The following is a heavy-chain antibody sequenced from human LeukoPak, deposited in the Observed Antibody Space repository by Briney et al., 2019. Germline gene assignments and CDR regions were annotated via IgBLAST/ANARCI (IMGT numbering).Heavy chain of an antibody. CDR1: GFTFSSYA. J-gene: IGHJ4*02. CDR2: ISYDGSNK. CDR3: ARGHALDDYGGNEGDYFDY. V-gene: IGHV3-30*01. Sequence: PGGSLRLSCAASGFTFSSYAMHWVRQAPGKGLEWVAVISYDGSNKYYADSVKGRFTISRDNSKNPLYLQMNSLRAEDTAVYYCARGHALDDYGGNEGDYFDYWGQGTLVTVSS. D-gene: IGHD4-23*01.